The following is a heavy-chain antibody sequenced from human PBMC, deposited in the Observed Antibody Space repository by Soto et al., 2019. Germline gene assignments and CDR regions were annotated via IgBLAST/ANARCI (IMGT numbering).Heavy chain of an antibody. CDR3: ARQHDTMVRGVRLPSLPYYYYGMDV. D-gene: IGHD3-10*01. V-gene: IGHV4-39*01. CDR1: GGSISSSSYY. J-gene: IGHJ6*02. Sequence: SETLSLTCTVSGGSISSSSYYWGWIRQPPGKGLEWIGSIYYSGSTYYNPSLKSRVTISVDTSKNQFSPKLSSVTAADTAVYYCARQHDTMVRGVRLPSLPYYYYGMDVXGQGTTVT. CDR2: IYYSGST.